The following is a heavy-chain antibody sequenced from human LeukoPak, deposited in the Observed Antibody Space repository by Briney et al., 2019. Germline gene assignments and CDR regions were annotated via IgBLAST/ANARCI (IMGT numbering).Heavy chain of an antibody. Sequence: GGSLRLSCAASGFTFSSEWMHWVRQAPGRGLVWISHIDGNGRTTNYGDSVRGRFTVSRDNAKNTLYLQMNSLRAEDTAVYYCARDVPRTSDPWGQGTLVTVSS. CDR3: ARDVPRTSDP. CDR1: GFTFSSEW. CDR2: IDGNGRTT. V-gene: IGHV3-74*01. J-gene: IGHJ5*02.